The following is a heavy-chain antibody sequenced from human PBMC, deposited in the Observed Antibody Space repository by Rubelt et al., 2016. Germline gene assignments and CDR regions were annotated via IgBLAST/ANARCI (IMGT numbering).Heavy chain of an antibody. CDR3: ARSTDYGDSRGAFDI. Sequence: PASGFTVSSNYMSWVRQAPGKGLEWVSVIYSGGSTYYADLGKGRLTIPRDNAKNSLCLQMNILRAEETAVYYCARSTDYGDSRGAFDIWGQGTMVTVSS. V-gene: IGHV3-66*01. D-gene: IGHD4-17*01. CDR2: IYSGGST. CDR1: GFTVSSNY. J-gene: IGHJ3*02.